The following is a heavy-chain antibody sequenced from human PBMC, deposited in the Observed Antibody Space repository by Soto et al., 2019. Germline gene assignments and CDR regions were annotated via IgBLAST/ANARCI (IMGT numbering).Heavy chain of an antibody. CDR3: ARSLSRGPEQLRFLDWSKKHWFDP. Sequence: SETLSLTCTVSGGSISSYDWSWIRQPPGKGLEWIGYIYYSGSTNYNPSLKSRVTISVDTSKNQFSLKLSSVTAADTAVYYCARSLSRGPEQLRFLDWSKKHWFDPWGQGTLVTVS. D-gene: IGHD3-3*01. CDR1: GGSISSYD. J-gene: IGHJ5*02. V-gene: IGHV4-59*01. CDR2: IYYSGST.